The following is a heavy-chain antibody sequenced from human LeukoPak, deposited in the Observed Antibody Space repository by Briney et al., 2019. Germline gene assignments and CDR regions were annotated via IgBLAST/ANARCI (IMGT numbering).Heavy chain of an antibody. V-gene: IGHV3-7*01. CDR3: ARDALIRYFDWLLPDDYYYYYMDV. CDR2: IKQDGSEK. J-gene: IGHJ6*03. CDR1: GFTFSSYW. D-gene: IGHD3-9*01. Sequence: PGGSLRLSCAASGFTFSSYWMSWVRQAPGKGLEWVANIKQDGSEKYYVDSVKGRFTISRDNAKNSLYLQMNSLRAEDTAVYYCARDALIRYFDWLLPDDYYYYYMDVWGKGTTVTISS.